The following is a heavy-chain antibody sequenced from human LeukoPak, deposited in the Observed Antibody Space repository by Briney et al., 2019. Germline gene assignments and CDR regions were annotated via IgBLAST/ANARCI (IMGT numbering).Heavy chain of an antibody. CDR3: AKSVGTYCFDH. Sequence: GGSLRLSCAASGFTFSSSAMSWVRQAPGKGLEWVSAISNNGGYTYYADSVQGRFTISRDNSKSTLCLQMNSLRAEDTAVYYCAKSVGTYCFDHWGQGALVTVSS. D-gene: IGHD7-27*01. CDR1: GFTFSSSA. CDR2: ISNNGGYT. V-gene: IGHV3-23*01. J-gene: IGHJ4*02.